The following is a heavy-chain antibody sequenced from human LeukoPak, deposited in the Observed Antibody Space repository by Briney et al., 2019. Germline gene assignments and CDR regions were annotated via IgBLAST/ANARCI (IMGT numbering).Heavy chain of an antibody. CDR2: IKSKTDGGTT. J-gene: IGHJ4*02. CDR1: GFTFSNAW. CDR3: TTPLYGDYYFDY. Sequence: GGSLRLSCAASGFTFSNAWMCWVRQAPGKGLEWVGRIKSKTDGGTTDYAAPVKGRFTISRDDSKNTLYLQMNSLKTEDTAVYYCTTPLYGDYYFDYWGQGTLVTVSS. V-gene: IGHV3-15*01. D-gene: IGHD4-17*01.